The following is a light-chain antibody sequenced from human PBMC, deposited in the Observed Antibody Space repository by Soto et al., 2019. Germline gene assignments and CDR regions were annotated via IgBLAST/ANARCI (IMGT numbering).Light chain of an antibody. CDR3: QQYNSYPFT. CDR2: DAS. CDR1: QSISSW. J-gene: IGKJ3*01. V-gene: IGKV1-5*01. Sequence: IQMTPSPSPPSSSLGDRVTNTFPACQSISSWLAWYQQKPGKAPKLLIYDASSLESGVPSRFSGSGSGTEFTLTISSLQPDDFATYYCQQYNSYPFTFGPGTKVDIK.